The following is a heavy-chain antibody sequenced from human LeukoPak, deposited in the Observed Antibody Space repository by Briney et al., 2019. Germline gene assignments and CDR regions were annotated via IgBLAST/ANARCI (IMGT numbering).Heavy chain of an antibody. J-gene: IGHJ5*02. V-gene: IGHV4-59*08. CDR1: GGSISSYY. D-gene: IGHD2-2*01. Sequence: SETLSLTCTVSGGSISSYYWSWIRQPPGRGLECIGYIYYSGSTNYNPSLKSRVTISVDTSKNQFSLKLSPVTAADTAVYYCARHLGFCSSSTCNTWFDPWGQGTLVTVSS. CDR3: ARHLGFCSSSTCNTWFDP. CDR2: IYYSGST.